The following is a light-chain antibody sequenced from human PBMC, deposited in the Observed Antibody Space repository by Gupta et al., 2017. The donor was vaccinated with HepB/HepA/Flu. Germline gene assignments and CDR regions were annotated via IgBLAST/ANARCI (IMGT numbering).Light chain of an antibody. V-gene: IGKV1-5*03. J-gene: IGKJ4*01. CDR1: QSISSW. CDR2: EAS. CDR3: QQYNSHPFT. Sequence: DIQLPQSPSTLSASVGDRVTITCRASQSISSWLAWYQQKPGKAPKLLIYEASSLQSGVPSRFSGSGSGTAFTLTISNLQPDDVATYYCQQYNSHPFTFGGGTKVEIK.